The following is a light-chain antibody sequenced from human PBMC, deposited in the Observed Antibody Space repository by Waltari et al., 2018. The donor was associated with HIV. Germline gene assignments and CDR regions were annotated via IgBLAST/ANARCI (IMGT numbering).Light chain of an antibody. Sequence: QMPHPPSPLPPSSGDSAPSPCRASQSISTFLNWYQHKPGKAPKLLIYAASTLQSGVPSRFSGSGSGTDFSLTISSLQPEDFATYYCQQSYSSLALTFGGGTQVDI. CDR3: QQSYSSLALT. CDR1: QSISTF. CDR2: AAS. V-gene: IGKV1-39*01. J-gene: IGKJ4*01.